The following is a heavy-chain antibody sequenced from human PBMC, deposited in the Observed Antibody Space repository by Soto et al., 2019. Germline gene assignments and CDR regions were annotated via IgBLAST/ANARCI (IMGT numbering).Heavy chain of an antibody. J-gene: IGHJ4*02. V-gene: IGHV3-7*04. CDR3: SGGVGDAF. CDR2: INQDGSEK. CDR1: ESTVSRDW. D-gene: IGHD1-26*01. Sequence: EVHLVESGGGLVQTGGSLRLSCAIFESTVSRDWMNWVRQAPGKGLEWVAHINQDGSEKYYVDSVKGRFTISRDNAKKSLYLQMNSRRPADTAMYCCSGGVGDAFWGQGTLVNVSS.